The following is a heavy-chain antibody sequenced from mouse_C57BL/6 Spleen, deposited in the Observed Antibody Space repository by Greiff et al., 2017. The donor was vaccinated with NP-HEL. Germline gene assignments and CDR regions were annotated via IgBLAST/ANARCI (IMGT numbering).Heavy chain of an antibody. J-gene: IGHJ2*01. D-gene: IGHD2-4*01. V-gene: IGHV1-59*01. CDR1: GYTFTSYW. CDR3: AREYDYDV. Sequence: QVQLQQSGAELVRPGTSVKLSCKASGYTFTSYWMHWVKQRPGQGLEWIGVIDPSDSYTNYNQKFKSKATLTVDTSASTAYMQLSSLTSEDSAVYYCAREYDYDVWGPGTTLTVSS. CDR2: IDPSDSYT.